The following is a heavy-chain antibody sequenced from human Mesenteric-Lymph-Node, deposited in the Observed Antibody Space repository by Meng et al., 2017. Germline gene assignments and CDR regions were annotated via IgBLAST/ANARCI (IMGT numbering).Heavy chain of an antibody. CDR3: ARQSGYFDY. CDR2: IYYSGST. J-gene: IGHJ4*02. V-gene: IGHV4-59*08. Sequence: QVQLAVWGPGMVNPSETLSLTCTVSGGSISSYYWSWIRQPPGKGLEVIVHIYYSGSTNYNPSLKSRVTISVDTSKNQFSLKLSSVTATDTAVYYCARQSGYFDYWGQGTLVTASS. D-gene: IGHD3-10*01. CDR1: GGSISSYY.